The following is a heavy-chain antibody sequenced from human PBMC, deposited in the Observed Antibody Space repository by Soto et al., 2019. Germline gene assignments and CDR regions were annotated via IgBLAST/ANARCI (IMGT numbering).Heavy chain of an antibody. V-gene: IGHV3-72*01. J-gene: IGHJ5*02. Sequence: GGSLTLSCAASGFIFSDRYMDWVRQTPGKGLEWLGRIRNRANSYSTEYAASVRGRFTISRDDSNNLLYLHMSSLKTEDTAVYYCATIDMVEKFDPRGQGILVTVSS. CDR3: ATIDMVEKFDP. CDR1: GFIFSDRY. CDR2: IRNRANSYST. D-gene: IGHD3-10*01.